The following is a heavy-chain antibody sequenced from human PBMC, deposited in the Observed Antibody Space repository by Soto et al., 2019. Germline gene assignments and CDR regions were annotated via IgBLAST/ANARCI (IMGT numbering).Heavy chain of an antibody. Sequence: SGPTLVNPTQTLTLTCTFSGFSLSTSQVGGGWIRQPPGKALDWLAHVYWNDDKYYSLSLKSRLTISKDTSKRQVVLTMTNMDPVDTATYYGAHLNTRGYYFDVWGQGALVTVSS. CDR3: AHLNTRGYYFDV. V-gene: IGHV2-5*01. CDR2: VYWNDDK. J-gene: IGHJ4*02. CDR1: GFSLSTSQVG.